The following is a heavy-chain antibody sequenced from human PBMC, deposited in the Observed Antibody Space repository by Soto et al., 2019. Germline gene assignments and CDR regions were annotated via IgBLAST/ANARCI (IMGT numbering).Heavy chain of an antibody. V-gene: IGHV4-4*02. J-gene: IGHJ6*03. D-gene: IGHD1-1*01. CDR2: IYHSGST. CDR3: ARVGRHKNEGRKNYYMDV. Sequence: PSETLSLTCAVSSGSISSSNWWSWVRQPPGKGLEWIGEIYHSGSTNYNPSLKSRVTISVDKSKNQFSLKLSSVTAADTAVCNCARVGRHKNEGRKNYYMDVWGKGTTVTVSS. CDR1: SGSISSSNW.